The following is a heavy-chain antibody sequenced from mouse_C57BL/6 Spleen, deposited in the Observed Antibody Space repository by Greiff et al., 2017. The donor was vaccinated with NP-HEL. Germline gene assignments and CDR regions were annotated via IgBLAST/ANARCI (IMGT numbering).Heavy chain of an antibody. V-gene: IGHV1-62-2*01. J-gene: IGHJ1*03. CDR2: FYPGSGSI. Sequence: VQLQQSGAELVKPGASVKLSCKASGYTFTEYTIHWVKQRSGQGLEWIGWFYPGSGSIKYNEKFKDKATLTADKSSSTVYMELSRLTSEDSAVYSCARHEEPPDYGSSYWYFDVWGTGTTVTVSS. CDR1: GYTFTEYT. CDR3: ARHEEPPDYGSSYWYFDV. D-gene: IGHD1-1*01.